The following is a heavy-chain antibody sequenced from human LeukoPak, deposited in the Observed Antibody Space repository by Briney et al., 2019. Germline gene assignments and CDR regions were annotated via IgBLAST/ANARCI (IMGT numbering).Heavy chain of an antibody. D-gene: IGHD3-22*01. CDR2: IYYSGGT. J-gene: IGHJ4*02. CDR3: ATTTDYDSSGYYDY. V-gene: IGHV4-59*01. Sequence: SETLSLSCTVSGVSISSYYWSWIRQLPGKGLEWIGYIYYSGGTNYNPSPKSRVTISVGTSKNQFSLKLSSVIAADTAVYYCATTTDYDSSGYYDYWGQGTLVTVSS. CDR1: GVSISSYY.